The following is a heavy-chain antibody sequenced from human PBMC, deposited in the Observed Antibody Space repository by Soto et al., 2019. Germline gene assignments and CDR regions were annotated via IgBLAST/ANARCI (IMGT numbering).Heavy chain of an antibody. CDR1: GYTFTSYG. V-gene: IGHV1-18*01. CDR2: ISAYNGNT. CDR3: ARVREKYSSFYYYCYYYMDV. Sequence: ASVKVSCKASGYTFTSYGISWVRQAPGQGLEWMGWISAYNGNTNYAQKLQGRVTMTTDTSTSTAYMELRSLRSDDTAVYYCARVREKYSSFYYYCYYYMDVWGKGTTVTVSS. J-gene: IGHJ6*03. D-gene: IGHD6-6*01.